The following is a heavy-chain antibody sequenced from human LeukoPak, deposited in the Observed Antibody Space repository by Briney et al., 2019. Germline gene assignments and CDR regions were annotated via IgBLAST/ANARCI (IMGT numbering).Heavy chain of an antibody. Sequence: GGSLRLSCAASGFTFSSYAMSWVRQAPGKWLGWVSAISVSGGSTYYADSMKGRFTISRHNSKNTLYLQMNSLRAEDTAVYYCAQGGYSSSWDLPFQHWGQGTLVTVSS. CDR1: GFTFSSYA. CDR3: AQGGYSSSWDLPFQH. D-gene: IGHD6-13*01. V-gene: IGHV3-23*01. CDR2: ISVSGGST. J-gene: IGHJ1*01.